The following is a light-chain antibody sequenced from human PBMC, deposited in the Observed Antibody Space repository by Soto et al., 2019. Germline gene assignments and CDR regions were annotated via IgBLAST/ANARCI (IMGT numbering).Light chain of an antibody. Sequence: DIVMTQSPDSLAVSLGERATIKCKSSQSVLYSLNNENYLAWYQQKPGQPPKLLIYWASTRESGVPDRFSGSGSGTDFPLTISSLQAEDVAVYYCHQYYTTPYTFGQGTKLEIK. V-gene: IGKV4-1*01. CDR1: QSVLYSLNNENY. CDR3: HQYYTTPYT. J-gene: IGKJ2*01. CDR2: WAS.